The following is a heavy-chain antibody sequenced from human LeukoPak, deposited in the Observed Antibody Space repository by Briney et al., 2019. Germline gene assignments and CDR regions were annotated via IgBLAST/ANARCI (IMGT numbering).Heavy chain of an antibody. J-gene: IGHJ4*02. D-gene: IGHD4/OR15-4a*01. CDR2: ISWNSGSI. CDR1: GFTLDDYA. CDR3: AKTEGRGTMVALRPNDY. Sequence: GRSLRLSCAASGFTLDDYAMHWVRQAPGKGLEWVSGISWNSGSIGYADSVKGRFTISRDNAKNSLYLQMNSLRAEDTAVYYCAKTEGRGTMVALRPNDYWGQGTLVTVSS. V-gene: IGHV3-9*01.